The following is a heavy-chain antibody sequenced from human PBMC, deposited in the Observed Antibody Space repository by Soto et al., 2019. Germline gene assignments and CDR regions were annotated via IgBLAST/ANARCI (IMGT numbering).Heavy chain of an antibody. CDR3: ARVGGYSYGSYYYGMDV. CDR1: GFTFSDYY. Sequence: GGSLRLSCAASGFTFSDYYMSWIRQAPGKGLEWVSYISSSSSYTNYADSVKGRFTISRDNAKNSLYLQMNSLRAEDTAVYYCARVGGYSYGSYYYGMDVWGQGTTVTVS. D-gene: IGHD5-18*01. CDR2: ISSSSSYT. V-gene: IGHV3-11*06. J-gene: IGHJ6*02.